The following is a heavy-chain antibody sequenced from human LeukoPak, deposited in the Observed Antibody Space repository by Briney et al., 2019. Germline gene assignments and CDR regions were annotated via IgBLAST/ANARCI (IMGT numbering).Heavy chain of an antibody. D-gene: IGHD7-27*01. Sequence: SETLSLTCTVSGGSISSYYWSWIRQPPGKGLEWIGYIYYSGSTNYNPSLKSRVTISVDTSKNQFSLKLSSVTAADTAVYYCARGGNNWGYFHDDAFDIWGQGTMVTVSS. CDR3: ARGGNNWGYFHDDAFDI. CDR1: GGSISSYY. J-gene: IGHJ3*02. CDR2: IYYSGST. V-gene: IGHV4-59*01.